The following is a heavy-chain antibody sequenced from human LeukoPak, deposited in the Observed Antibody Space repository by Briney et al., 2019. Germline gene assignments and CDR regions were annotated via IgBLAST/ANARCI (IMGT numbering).Heavy chain of an antibody. CDR2: ISWNSGSI. D-gene: IGHD3-10*01. CDR3: AKGVGELLYPAFDI. CDR1: GFTFDDYA. J-gene: IGHJ3*02. V-gene: IGHV3-9*01. Sequence: PGGSLRLSCAASGFTFDDYAMHWVRQAPGKGLEWVSGISWNSGSIGYADSVKGRFTISRDNAKNSLYLQMNSLRAEDTALYYCAKGVGELLYPAFDIWGQGTMVTVSS.